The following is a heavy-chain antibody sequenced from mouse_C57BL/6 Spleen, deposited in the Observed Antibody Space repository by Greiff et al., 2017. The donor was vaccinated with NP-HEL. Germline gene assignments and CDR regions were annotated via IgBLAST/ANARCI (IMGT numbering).Heavy chain of an antibody. V-gene: IGHV1-78*01. CDR3: ANYGNSYYYFDY. D-gene: IGHD1-1*01. J-gene: IGHJ2*01. CDR2: IYPRDGST. Sequence: QVQLKESDAELVKPGASVKISCKVSGYTFTDHTIHWMKQRPEQGLEWIGYIYPRDGSTKYNEKFKGKATLTADKSSSTAYMQLNSLTSEDSAVYVCANYGNSYYYFDYWGQGTTLTVSS. CDR1: GYTFTDHT.